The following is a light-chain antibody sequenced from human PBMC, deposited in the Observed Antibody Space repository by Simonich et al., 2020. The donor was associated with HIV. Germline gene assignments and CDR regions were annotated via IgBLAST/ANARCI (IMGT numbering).Light chain of an antibody. V-gene: IGLV2-14*03. CDR2: DVS. CDR1: TGDVRGYNY. CDR3: SSYTSSSVI. Sequence: QSALTQPASVSGSPGQSITISCTGTTGDVRGYNYVSWYQQHPGKAPKLMIYDVSNRPSGVSNRFSGSKSGNTASLTISGLQSEDEADYYCSSYTSSSVIFGGGTRLTVL. J-gene: IGLJ2*01.